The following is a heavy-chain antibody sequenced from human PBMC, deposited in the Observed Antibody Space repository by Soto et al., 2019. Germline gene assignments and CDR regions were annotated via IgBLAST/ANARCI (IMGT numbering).Heavy chain of an antibody. CDR2: IYYSGST. CDR1: GGSFSSSPGYY. J-gene: IGHJ6*02. D-gene: IGHD3-3*01. CDR3: ARYRTRSFGVVIMVDYGMDV. V-gene: IGHV4-39*01. Sequence: PSETLSLTCTVSGGSFSSSPGYYWGWIRQPPGKGLEWIGYIYYSGSTYYNPSLKSRVTISVDTSKNQFSLKLSSVTAADTAVYYCARYRTRSFGVVIMVDYGMDVWGQGTTVTVSS.